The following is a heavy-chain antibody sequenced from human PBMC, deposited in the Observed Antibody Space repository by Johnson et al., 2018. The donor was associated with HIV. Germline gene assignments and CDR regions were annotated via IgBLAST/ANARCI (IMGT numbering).Heavy chain of an antibody. J-gene: IGHJ3*02. CDR2: IKSKTDGGTT. Sequence: VQLVESGGGLVKPGGSLRLSCAASGFTFSNAWMSWVRQAPGKGLEWVGRIKSKTDGGTTEYAAPVKGRFSISREDSKNTMYLQMNSLKTEDTAVYYCTTGDGFDYYEGPWAFDSWGQGTLVTVSS. CDR1: GFTFSNAW. V-gene: IGHV3-15*01. D-gene: IGHD3-22*01. CDR3: TTGDGFDYYEGPWAFDS.